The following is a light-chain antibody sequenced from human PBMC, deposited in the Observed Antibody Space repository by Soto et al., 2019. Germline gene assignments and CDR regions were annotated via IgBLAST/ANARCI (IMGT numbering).Light chain of an antibody. CDR3: QQYYSYPIT. CDR1: QGISSY. Sequence: IQMTQSPSSFSASTGDRVTITCRASQGISSYLAWYQQKPGKAPKLLIYAASTLQSGVPSRFSGSGSGTDFTLTISCLQSEDFATYYCQQYYSYPITFGQGTRLEIK. CDR2: AAS. J-gene: IGKJ5*01. V-gene: IGKV1-8*01.